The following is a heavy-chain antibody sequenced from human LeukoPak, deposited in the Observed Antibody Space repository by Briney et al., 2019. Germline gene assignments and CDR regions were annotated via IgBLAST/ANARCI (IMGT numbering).Heavy chain of an antibody. Sequence: ASVTVSCKASAYTFTVYGISWVRQAPGQGLGWMGWISVYNGNTNYTQKLQGRVTMTTDTSTSTAYMELRSLRSADTPVYYCARDVMVRGVIRALGYWGQGTLVTVSS. D-gene: IGHD3-10*01. J-gene: IGHJ4*02. CDR3: ARDVMVRGVIRALGY. CDR2: ISVYNGNT. V-gene: IGHV1-18*01. CDR1: AYTFTVYG.